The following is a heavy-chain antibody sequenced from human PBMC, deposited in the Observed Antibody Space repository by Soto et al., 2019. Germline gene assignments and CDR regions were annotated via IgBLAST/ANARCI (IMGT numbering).Heavy chain of an antibody. V-gene: IGHV4-38-2*01. CDR3: ARAYSSGWCFDY. CDR1: GYSISSGYY. J-gene: IGHJ4*02. Sequence: SETLSLTCAASGYSISSGYYWGWIRQPPGKGLEWIGSIYHSGSTYYNPSLKSRVTISVDTSKNQFSLKLSSVTAADTAVYYCARAYSSGWCFDYWGQGTLVTVSS. D-gene: IGHD6-19*01. CDR2: IYHSGST.